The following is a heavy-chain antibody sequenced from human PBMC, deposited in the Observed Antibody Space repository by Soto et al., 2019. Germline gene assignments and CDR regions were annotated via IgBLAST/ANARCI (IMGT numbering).Heavy chain of an antibody. D-gene: IGHD2-2*01. CDR1: GFNVSSNY. Sequence: EVQLVESGGGLIQPGGSLRLSCAASGFNVSSNYMSWVRQAPGKGLEWLSVIYSGGSTYYAESVKGRFTIYRDNSKNTLNHQMNVRRVEDTAEYCGARGPHVGISTSWGQGTLVTVSS. J-gene: IGHJ4*02. CDR2: IYSGGST. V-gene: IGHV3-53*01. CDR3: ARGPHVGISTS.